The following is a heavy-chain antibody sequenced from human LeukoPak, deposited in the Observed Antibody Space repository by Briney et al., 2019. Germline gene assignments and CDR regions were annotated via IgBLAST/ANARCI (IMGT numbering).Heavy chain of an antibody. CDR2: IYHSGST. J-gene: IGHJ3*02. CDR3: ARVGISSWLGLGAFDI. D-gene: IGHD6-13*01. V-gene: IGHV4-4*02. Sequence: PSGTLSLTCAVSGGSISSSNWWSWVRQPPGKGLEWIGEIYHSGSTNYNPSLKSRITISVDKSKNQFSLKLSSVTAADTAVYYCARVGISSWLGLGAFDIWGQGTMVTVSS. CDR1: GGSISSSNW.